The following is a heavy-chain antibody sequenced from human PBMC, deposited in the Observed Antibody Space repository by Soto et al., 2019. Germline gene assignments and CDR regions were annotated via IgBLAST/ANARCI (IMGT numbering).Heavy chain of an antibody. CDR3: ARDPAVAVYYYYGVDV. D-gene: IGHD6-19*01. V-gene: IGHV3-30*04. Sequence: PGGSLRLSCAASGFTFSSYAMYWVRQAPGKGLQWVAVISFDGSNKYIADSVKGRFTISRDNSQNTLYLQMNSLRAEDTAVYYCARDPAVAVYYYYGVDVWGQGTTVTV. CDR1: GFTFSSYA. CDR2: ISFDGSNK. J-gene: IGHJ6*02.